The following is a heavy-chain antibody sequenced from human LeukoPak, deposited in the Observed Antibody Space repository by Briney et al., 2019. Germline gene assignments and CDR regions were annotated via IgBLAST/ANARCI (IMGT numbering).Heavy chain of an antibody. CDR1: GGSVSSGSYY. J-gene: IGHJ4*02. V-gene: IGHV4-61*02. CDR2: MYTSGST. D-gene: IGHD3-9*01. CDR3: ARDSPLNYFDY. Sequence: TLSLTCTVSGGSVSSGSYYWTWIRQPAGKGLEWIGRMYTSGSTNYNPSLNSRVTISVDTSKNQFSLKLSSVTAADTAVYYCARDSPLNYFDYWGQGTLVTVSS.